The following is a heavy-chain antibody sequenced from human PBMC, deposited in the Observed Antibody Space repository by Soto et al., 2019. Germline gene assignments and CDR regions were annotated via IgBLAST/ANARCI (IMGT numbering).Heavy chain of an antibody. V-gene: IGHV3-30-3*01. CDR2: ISYDGSNK. Sequence: GGSLRLSCAASGFTFSSYAMHWVRQAPGKGLEWVAVISYDGSNKYYADSVKGRFTISRDNSKNTLYLQMNSLRAEDRAVYYCARPIDYYDSSGYLTPDYWGQGTLVTVSS. CDR1: GFTFSSYA. CDR3: ARPIDYYDSSGYLTPDY. J-gene: IGHJ4*02. D-gene: IGHD3-22*01.